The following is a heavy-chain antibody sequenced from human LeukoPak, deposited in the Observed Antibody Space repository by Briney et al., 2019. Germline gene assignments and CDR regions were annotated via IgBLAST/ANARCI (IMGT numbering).Heavy chain of an antibody. CDR2: ISYDGSNK. D-gene: IGHD3-22*01. V-gene: IGHV3-30-3*01. CDR3: ARGPAKWLYGY. CDR1: GFTFSSYA. Sequence: PGGSLRLSCAASGFTFSSYAMHWVRQAPGKGLEWVAVISYDGSNKYYADSVKGRFTISRDNSKNTLYLQMNSLRAEDTAVYYCARGPAKWLYGYWGQGTLVTVSS. J-gene: IGHJ4*02.